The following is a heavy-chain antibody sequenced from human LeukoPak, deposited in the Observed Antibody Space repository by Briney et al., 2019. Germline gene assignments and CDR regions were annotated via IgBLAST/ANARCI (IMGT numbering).Heavy chain of an antibody. CDR1: GVTFNTYS. CDR2: IDSSGGYM. Sequence: GGSLRLSCEASGVTFNTYSMNWARQAPGKGLEWVSSIDSSGGYMFYADSVEGRFIISRDNAKDSLYLQMNSLRVEDTAVYYCLRGDRRDYWGQGTLVTVSS. V-gene: IGHV3-21*06. CDR3: LRGDRRDY. J-gene: IGHJ4*02.